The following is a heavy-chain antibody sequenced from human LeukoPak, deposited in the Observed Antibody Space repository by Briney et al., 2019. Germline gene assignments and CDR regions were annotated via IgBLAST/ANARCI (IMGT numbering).Heavy chain of an antibody. CDR1: GFTVSSNS. CDR3: ARRAGAYSHPYDY. V-gene: IGHV3-53*01. J-gene: IGHJ4*02. CDR2: IYSDNT. D-gene: IGHD4/OR15-4a*01. Sequence: GGSLRLSCTVSGFTVSSNSMSWVRQAPGKGLEWVSFIYSDNTHYSDSVKGRFTISRDNSKNALYLQVNSLRAEDTAVYYCARRAGAYSHPYDYWGQGTLVTVSS.